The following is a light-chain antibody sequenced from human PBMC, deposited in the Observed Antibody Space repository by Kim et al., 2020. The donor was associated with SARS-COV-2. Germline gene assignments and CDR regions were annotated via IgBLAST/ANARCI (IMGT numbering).Light chain of an antibody. CDR1: SEYSTYA. V-gene: IGLV4-69*01. Sequence: QLVLTQSPSASASLGASVRLTCTLSSEYSTYAIAWHQQQPEKGPRFLVRLNSDGSHTKGDGIPDRFSGSGAGAERYLTISSLQSEDEADYYCQTWGTCIPVAFGGGTQLTVL. J-gene: IGLJ2*01. CDR3: QTWGTCIPVA. CDR2: LNSDGSH.